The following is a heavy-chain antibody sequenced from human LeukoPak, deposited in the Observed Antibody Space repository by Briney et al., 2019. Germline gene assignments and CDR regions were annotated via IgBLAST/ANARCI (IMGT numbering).Heavy chain of an antibody. CDR3: AKYFDTSSYYYVN. D-gene: IGHD3-22*01. CDR2: ITSSGGST. Sequence: PGGSLRLSCAASGFTFSSYAMTWVRQAPGKGLEWVSVITSSGGSTYYADSVKGRFTISRDNSKNTLYLQMNSLRAEDTAIYYCAKYFDTSSYYYVNWGQGTLVTVSS. J-gene: IGHJ4*02. CDR1: GFTFSSYA. V-gene: IGHV3-23*01.